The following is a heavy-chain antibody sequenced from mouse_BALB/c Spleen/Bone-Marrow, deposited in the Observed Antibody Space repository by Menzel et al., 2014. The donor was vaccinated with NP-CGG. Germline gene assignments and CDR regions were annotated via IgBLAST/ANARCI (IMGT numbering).Heavy chain of an antibody. CDR2: ISSGGSYT. D-gene: IGHD2-4*01. Sequence: EVQLVESGGGLMKPGGSLKLSCAASGFTFSSYAMSWVRQTPEKRLEWVATISSGGSYTYYPDSVKGRFTISRDNAKNTLYLQMSSLRSEDTAMYYCARVITWYFDVWGAGTTVTVSS. V-gene: IGHV5-9-3*01. CDR3: ARVITWYFDV. CDR1: GFTFSSYA. J-gene: IGHJ1*01.